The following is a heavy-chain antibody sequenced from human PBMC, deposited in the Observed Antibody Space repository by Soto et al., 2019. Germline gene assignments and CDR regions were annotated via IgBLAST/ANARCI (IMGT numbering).Heavy chain of an antibody. CDR1: GFTFSNYG. V-gene: IGHV3-30*03. Sequence: GGSLRLSCAASGFTFSNYGMHWVRQAPGKGLECVAVISDDGVSKYYADSVQGRFTISRDNSESVVFLQINSLRPDDTSLYFCARAYYFGSRTYYTLYYWGQGTQVTVSS. J-gene: IGHJ4*02. D-gene: IGHD3-10*01. CDR2: ISDDGVSK. CDR3: ARAYYFGSRTYYTLYY.